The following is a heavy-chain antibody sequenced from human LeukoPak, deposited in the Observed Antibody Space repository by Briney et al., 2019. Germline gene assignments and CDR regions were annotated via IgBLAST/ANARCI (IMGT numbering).Heavy chain of an antibody. CDR1: GGTFSSYT. D-gene: IGHD5-18*01. J-gene: IGHJ4*02. CDR2: IIPILGIA. Sequence: SVKVSCKASGGTFSSYTISWVRQAPGQGLEWMGRIIPILGIANYAQKFQGRVTITADKSTSTAYMELSSLRSEDTAVYYCARGRRSYGLGQDYWGQGTLVTVSS. V-gene: IGHV1-69*02. CDR3: ARGRRSYGLGQDY.